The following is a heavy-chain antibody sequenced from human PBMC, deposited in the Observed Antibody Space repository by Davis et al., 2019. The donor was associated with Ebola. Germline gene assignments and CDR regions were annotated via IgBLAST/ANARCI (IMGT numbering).Heavy chain of an antibody. J-gene: IGHJ4*02. V-gene: IGHV3-23*01. D-gene: IGHD6-19*01. Sequence: PGGSLRLSCAASGFSFGGSAMAWVRQVPGKGLDWVSALSGSGGSSAYADSVRGRFTISRDNSKKTLYLQMDSLRVEDTAIYFCAGAIATSGWYAGDFGHWGQGTLVTVSS. CDR2: LSGSGGSS. CDR1: GFSFGGSA. CDR3: AGAIATSGWYAGDFGH.